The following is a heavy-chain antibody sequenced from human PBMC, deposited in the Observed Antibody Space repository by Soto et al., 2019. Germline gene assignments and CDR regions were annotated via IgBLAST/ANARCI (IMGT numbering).Heavy chain of an antibody. CDR3: ARYRGYGEFDY. D-gene: IGHD1-26*01. V-gene: IGHV3-53*04. Sequence: EVQLVESGGGLVQPGGSLRLSCAASGFTVRSNYMNWVRQAPGKGLEWVSVIYSGGTTYYADSVKGRFTISRHNSKDTLFLQMNSLRAEDTAVYYCARYRGYGEFDYWGQGTLVTVSS. CDR2: IYSGGTT. CDR1: GFTVRSNY. J-gene: IGHJ4*02.